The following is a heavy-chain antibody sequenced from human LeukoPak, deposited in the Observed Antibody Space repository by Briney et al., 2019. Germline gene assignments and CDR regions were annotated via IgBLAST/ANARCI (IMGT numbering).Heavy chain of an antibody. CDR2: IYYSGST. Sequence: SETLSLTCTVSGGSISSYYWSWIRQPPGKGLEWIGYIYYSGSTNYNPSLKSRVTISVDTSKNQFSLKLSSVTAADTAVYYCARGILTGYYYLPYYYYYGMDVWGQGTTVTVSS. D-gene: IGHD3-9*01. CDR3: ARGILTGYYYLPYYYYYGMDV. CDR1: GGSISSYY. J-gene: IGHJ6*02. V-gene: IGHV4-59*01.